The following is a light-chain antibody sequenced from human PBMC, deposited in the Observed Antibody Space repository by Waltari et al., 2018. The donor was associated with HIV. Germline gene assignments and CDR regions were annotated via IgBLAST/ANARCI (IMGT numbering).Light chain of an antibody. J-gene: IGLJ1*01. V-gene: IGLV2-11*01. CDR3: CSYGGSFFYV. CDR2: DVN. Sequence: QSALTQPRSVSGSPGQSVTISCTGTSSDVGGYNYVYWYQQHPGKAPKLTIYDVNKRPSGVPDRFSGSKSGNTASLTISGLQAEDEADYYCCSYGGSFFYVFGTGTKVTVL. CDR1: SSDVGGYNY.